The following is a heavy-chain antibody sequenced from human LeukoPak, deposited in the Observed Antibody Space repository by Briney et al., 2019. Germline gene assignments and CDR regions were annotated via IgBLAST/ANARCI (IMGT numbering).Heavy chain of an antibody. CDR1: GGSISSGGYY. CDR2: IYYSGST. CDR3: ARDRRIVVVPAAPKNYYYGMDV. V-gene: IGHV4-61*08. D-gene: IGHD2-2*01. J-gene: IGHJ6*02. Sequence: SETLSLTCTVSGGSISSGGYYWSWIRQPPGKGLEWIGYIYYSGSTNYNPSLKSRVTISVDTSKNQFSLKLSSVTAADTAVYYCARDRRIVVVPAAPKNYYYGMDVWGQGTTVTVSS.